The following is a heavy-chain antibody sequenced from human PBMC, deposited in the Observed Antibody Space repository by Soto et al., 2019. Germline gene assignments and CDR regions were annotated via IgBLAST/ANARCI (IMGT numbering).Heavy chain of an antibody. J-gene: IGHJ6*02. CDR1: GFTFANAW. CDR2: IKGKTTGGTT. CDR3: TAGLLGSGGIDV. Sequence: EVQLVESGGGLVKPGGSLRLSCAASGFTFANAWMNWVRQTPGNGLEWVGRIKGKTTGGTTDYPTPVKGTFTISRDYSKNTLYPHFNSLQTGDPAVFYWTAGLLGSGGIDVWGQGTTVTVSS. D-gene: IGHD3-10*01. V-gene: IGHV3-15*07.